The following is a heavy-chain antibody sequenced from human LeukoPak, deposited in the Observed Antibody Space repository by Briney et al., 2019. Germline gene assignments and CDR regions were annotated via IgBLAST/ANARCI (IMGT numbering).Heavy chain of an antibody. CDR3: ASLSYYNSWSGFDY. CDR1: GYIFDNYW. CDR2: IYPPDSDT. V-gene: IGHV5-51*01. D-gene: IGHD3-3*01. Sequence: GVSLKISCKGSGYIFDNYWIGWVRQMPGEGLEWMGLIYPPDSDTKYSPSFQGQVTISADKSINTAYLQWSSLKASDTAMYYCASLSYYNSWSGFDYWGQGTLVTVSS. J-gene: IGHJ4*02.